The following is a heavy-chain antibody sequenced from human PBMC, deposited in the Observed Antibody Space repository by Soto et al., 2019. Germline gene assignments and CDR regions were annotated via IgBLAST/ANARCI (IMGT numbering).Heavy chain of an antibody. CDR3: ATDPSQYTSGWYGIDF. CDR1: GFMFSAYA. CDR2: ISYDGTNK. Sequence: GGSLRLSCAASGFMFSAYAMLWVRQAPGKGLEWVAAISYDGTNKYYADSIKGRFTISRDNSANTLFLQVNSLRREDTAMYYCATDPSQYTSGWYGIDFWGHGTLVTVYS. J-gene: IGHJ4*01. V-gene: IGHV3-30*04. D-gene: IGHD6-19*01.